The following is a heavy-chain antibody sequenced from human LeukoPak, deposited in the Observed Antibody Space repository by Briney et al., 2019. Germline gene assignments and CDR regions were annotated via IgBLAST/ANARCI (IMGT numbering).Heavy chain of an antibody. Sequence: SQTLSLTCAISGDSVSSHSACWNWIRQSPSRGLEWLGRTYYRSQWYSDYGDSVRGRITINPDTSKNQFSLQLNSVTPDDTAVYYCARYGSAWCIDSWGQGTLVTVSS. CDR1: GDSVSSHSAC. D-gene: IGHD6-19*01. CDR2: TYYRSQWYS. V-gene: IGHV6-1*01. J-gene: IGHJ4*02. CDR3: ARYGSAWCIDS.